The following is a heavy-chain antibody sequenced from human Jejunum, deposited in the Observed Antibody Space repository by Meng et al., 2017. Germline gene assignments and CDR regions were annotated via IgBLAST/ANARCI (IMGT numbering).Heavy chain of an antibody. Sequence: GESLKISCAASGFTLSSYWMSWLRRAPGKGLEWVANIKKDGSEQNYVDSVKGRFTISRDNAKNSLYLQMNSLRAEDTALYYYAKYSGYPIGAFDIWGQGTLVTVSS. V-gene: IGHV3-7*01. CDR1: GFTLSSYW. J-gene: IGHJ3*02. CDR2: IKKDGSEQ. CDR3: AKYSGYPIGAFDI. D-gene: IGHD5-12*01.